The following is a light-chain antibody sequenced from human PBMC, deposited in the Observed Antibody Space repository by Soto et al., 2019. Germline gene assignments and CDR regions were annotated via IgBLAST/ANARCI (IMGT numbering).Light chain of an antibody. CDR3: CSYAGSYTLV. CDR1: SSDVGGYSY. J-gene: IGLJ2*01. CDR2: DVS. Sequence: QSALTQPRSVSGSPGQSVTISCTGTSSDVGGYSYVSWYQQHPGKAPKLMIYDVSKRPSGVPDRFSASKSGNTASLTISGLQAEDEADYYCCSYAGSYTLVLGGGTKLTVL. V-gene: IGLV2-11*01.